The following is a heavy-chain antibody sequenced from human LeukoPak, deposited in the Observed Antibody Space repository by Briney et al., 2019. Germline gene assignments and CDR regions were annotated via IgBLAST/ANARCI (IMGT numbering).Heavy chain of an antibody. CDR1: GYTFTSYY. D-gene: IGHD3-22*01. CDR2: INPSGGST. V-gene: IGHV1-46*01. CDR3: ARASVPYYDSSGYPDY. Sequence: ASVKVSCKASGYTFTSYYMHWVRQAPGQGLEWMGIINPSGGSTSYAQKFQGRVTMTRDTSTSTVYMELSSLRSEDTAVYYCARASVPYYDSSGYPDYWGQGTLVTVSS. J-gene: IGHJ4*02.